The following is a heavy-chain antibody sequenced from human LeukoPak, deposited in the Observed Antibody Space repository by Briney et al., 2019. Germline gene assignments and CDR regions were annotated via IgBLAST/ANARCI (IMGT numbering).Heavy chain of an antibody. Sequence: GGSLRLSCAASGFTFSSYAMNWVRQAPGKGLEWVSAIGGGGGSPYYADSVKGRFTISRDNSKNTLYLQMNSLRAEDMAVYYCAKEGGNYPAFDYWGQGTLVTVSS. CDR3: AKEGGNYPAFDY. CDR1: GFTFSSYA. CDR2: IGGGGGSP. D-gene: IGHD1-26*01. J-gene: IGHJ4*02. V-gene: IGHV3-23*01.